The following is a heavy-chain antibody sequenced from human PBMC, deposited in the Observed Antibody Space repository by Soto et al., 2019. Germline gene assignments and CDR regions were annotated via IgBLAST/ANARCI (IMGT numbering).Heavy chain of an antibody. D-gene: IGHD3-10*01. V-gene: IGHV4-61*01. CDR1: GDSVTSVSDY. CDR2: IYYSGSA. J-gene: IGHJ6*02. Sequence: SETLSLTCTVSGDSVTSVSDYLSWIRQPPGKGLEWIGYIYYSGSADYNPSLGSRVTISIDTSKNQFSLKLTSVTAADTAVYYCARGVGFGYYYYHMDLWGQGTTVTVS. CDR3: ARGVGFGYYYYHMDL.